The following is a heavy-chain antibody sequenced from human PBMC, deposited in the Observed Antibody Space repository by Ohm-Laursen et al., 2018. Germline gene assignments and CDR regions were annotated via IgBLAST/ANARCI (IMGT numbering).Heavy chain of an antibody. CDR1: GGSISSGGYY. V-gene: IGHV4-31*03. D-gene: IGHD5-24*01. Sequence: TLSLTCTVSGGSISSGGYYWSWIRQHPGKGLEWIGYIYYSGITYYNPSLKSRVTISVDTSRNQFSLRLSSVTAADTAVYYCASRTDGDGYNNVATHAFDIWGQGTMVTVSS. CDR3: ASRTDGDGYNNVATHAFDI. CDR2: IYYSGIT. J-gene: IGHJ3*02.